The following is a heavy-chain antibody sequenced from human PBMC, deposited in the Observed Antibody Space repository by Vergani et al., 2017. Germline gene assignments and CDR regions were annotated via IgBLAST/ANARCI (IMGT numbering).Heavy chain of an antibody. CDR3: AGSFFDYWSGYQGYYFDY. D-gene: IGHD3-3*01. CDR2: VYISRPT. CDR1: GVSISNSSYY. Sequence: QVQLQESGPGLVKPSQTLSLTCNVSGVSISNSSYYWSWIRQPAGKGLEWLGRVYISRPTNYHPSLKNRVIMSVDTYQNQFYLKLNSVSAADTAFYYCAGSFFDYWSGYQGYYFDYWGQGILVTVSS. J-gene: IGHJ4*01. V-gene: IGHV4-61*02.